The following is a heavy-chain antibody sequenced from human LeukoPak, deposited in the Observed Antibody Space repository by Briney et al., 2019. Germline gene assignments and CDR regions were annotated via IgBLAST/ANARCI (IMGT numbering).Heavy chain of an antibody. J-gene: IGHJ3*02. V-gene: IGHV4-61*02. CDR2: IYTSGSA. Sequence: SQTLSLTCTVSGGSISGGSYYWSWIRQPAGKGLEWVGRIYTSGSANYSPSLRSRVTISVDTSKNQFSLRLSSVTAADTAVYYCARNGPTAGGHLDIWGQGTMVTVSS. D-gene: IGHD6-13*01. CDR1: GGSISGGSYY. CDR3: ARNGPTAGGHLDI.